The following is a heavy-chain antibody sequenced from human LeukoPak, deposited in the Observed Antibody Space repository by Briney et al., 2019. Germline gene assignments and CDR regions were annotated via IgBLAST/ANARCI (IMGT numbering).Heavy chain of an antibody. CDR1: GFPFSSYA. Sequence: GGSLRLSCGASGFPFSSYAMRWVRQAPGKALEWVPAISGSGGSTYYADSVKGRFIISRDNSKNKLYLQENRQRAEDTAVYDIAKDGGQGSGSYYSYWGQGTLVTVSS. J-gene: IGHJ4*02. V-gene: IGHV3-23*01. CDR2: ISGSGGST. CDR3: AKDGGQGSGSYYSY. D-gene: IGHD3-10*01.